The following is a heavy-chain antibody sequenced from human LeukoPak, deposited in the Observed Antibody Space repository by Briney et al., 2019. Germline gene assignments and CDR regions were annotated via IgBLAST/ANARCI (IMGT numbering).Heavy chain of an antibody. CDR1: GYTFTSCD. V-gene: IGHV1-8*01. J-gene: IGHJ4*02. CDR2: MNPNSGNT. D-gene: IGHD1-26*01. Sequence: GASVKVSCKASGYTFTSCDINWVRQATGQGLEWMGWMNPNSGNTGYAQKFQGRVTMTRNTSISTAYMELSSLRSEDTAVYYCASISQVGATIDYWGQGTLVTVSS. CDR3: ASISQVGATIDY.